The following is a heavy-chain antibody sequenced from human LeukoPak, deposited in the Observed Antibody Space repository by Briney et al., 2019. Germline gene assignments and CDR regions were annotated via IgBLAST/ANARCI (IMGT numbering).Heavy chain of an antibody. CDR2: IYCSGST. CDR1: GGSISSYY. D-gene: IGHD3-10*01. J-gene: IGHJ4*02. CDR3: ARVHGEYHFDY. Sequence: SETLSLTCTVSGGSISSYYWSWIRQPPGKGLEWIGYIYCSGSTNYNPSLKSRVTISVDTSKNQFSLKLSSVTAADTAVYYCARVHGEYHFDYWGQGTLVTVSS. V-gene: IGHV4-59*01.